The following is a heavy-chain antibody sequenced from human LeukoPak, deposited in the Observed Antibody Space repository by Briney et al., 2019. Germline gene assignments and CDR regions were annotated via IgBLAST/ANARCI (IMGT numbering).Heavy chain of an antibody. CDR3: ARTEDRGDAFDI. CDR1: GGSISSYY. J-gene: IGHJ3*02. D-gene: IGHD2-21*02. Sequence: SETLSLTCTVSGGSISSYYWSWIRQPPGKGLEWIGYIYYSGSTNYNPSLKSRVTISVDTSKNQFSLKLSSVTAADTAVYYCARTEDRGDAFDIWGQGTMVTVSS. CDR2: IYYSGST. V-gene: IGHV4-59*08.